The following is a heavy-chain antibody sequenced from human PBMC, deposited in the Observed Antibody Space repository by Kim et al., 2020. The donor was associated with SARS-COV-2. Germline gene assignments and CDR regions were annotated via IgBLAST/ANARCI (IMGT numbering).Heavy chain of an antibody. V-gene: IGHV4-34*01. CDR1: GGSFSGYY. J-gene: IGHJ4*02. CDR3: AREWGRDIVVVIDY. D-gene: IGHD2-2*01. Sequence: SETLSLTCAVYGGSFSGYYWSWIRQPPGKGLEWIGEINHSGSTNYNPSLKSRVTISVDTSKNQSSLKLSSVTAADTAVYYCAREWGRDIVVVIDYWGQGTLVTVSS. CDR2: INHSGST.